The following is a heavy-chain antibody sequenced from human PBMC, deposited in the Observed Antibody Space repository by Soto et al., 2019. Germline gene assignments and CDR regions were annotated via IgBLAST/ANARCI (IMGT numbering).Heavy chain of an antibody. D-gene: IGHD2-2*01. CDR2: ISGSGGST. CDR3: AKVSVPAANYPLYYFDY. J-gene: IGHJ4*02. CDR1: GFTFSSYA. V-gene: IGHV3-23*01. Sequence: PGGSLRLSCAASGFTFSSYAMSWVRQAPGKGLEWGSAISGSGGSTYYADSVKGRFTISRDNSKNTLYLQMNSLRAEDTAVYYCAKVSVPAANYPLYYFDYWGQGTLVTVSS.